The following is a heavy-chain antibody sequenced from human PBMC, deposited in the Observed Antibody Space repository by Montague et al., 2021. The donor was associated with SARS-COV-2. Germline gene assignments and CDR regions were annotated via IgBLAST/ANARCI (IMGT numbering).Heavy chain of an antibody. CDR2: IKQSGST. CDR3: ARGHLSVSMIVVVFTSASYCFDY. V-gene: IGHV4-34*01. J-gene: IGHJ4*02. D-gene: IGHD3-22*01. Sequence: SETLSLTCGVYGGSFGDDHWCWIRQPPGKGLEWIGDIKQSGSTNXNPSLKSRVTISVDTSRNQFSLKLTSVTAADTAVYFCARGHLSVSMIVVVFTSASYCFDYWGQGALVTVSS. CDR1: GGSFGDDH.